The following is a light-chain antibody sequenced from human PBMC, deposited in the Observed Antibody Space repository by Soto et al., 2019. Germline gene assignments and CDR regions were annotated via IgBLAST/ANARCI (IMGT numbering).Light chain of an antibody. J-gene: IGKJ1*01. CDR1: QTVLYSSNNKNQ. CDR2: WAS. V-gene: IGKV4-1*01. CDR3: QQYYTTPWT. Sequence: DIVMTQSPDSLAVSLGERATINCKSSQTVLYSSNNKNQLAWYQQKPGQPPKLLISWASTRESGVPDRFSGSGSGTDSTTTISSLQAEDVAVYYCQQYYTTPWTFGQGTKVEIK.